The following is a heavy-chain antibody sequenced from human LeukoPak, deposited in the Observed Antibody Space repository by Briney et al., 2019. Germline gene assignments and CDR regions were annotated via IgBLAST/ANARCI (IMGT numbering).Heavy chain of an antibody. CDR3: ARVAAAGTYYYYYMDV. CDR1: GDTFSSYA. Sequence: ASVKVSCKASGDTFSSYAISWVRQAPGQGLEWMGRIIPIFGTANYAQKFQGRVTITTDESTSTAYMELSSLRSEDTAVYYCARVAAAGTYYYYYMDVWGKGTTVTVSS. CDR2: IIPIFGTA. D-gene: IGHD6-13*01. J-gene: IGHJ6*03. V-gene: IGHV1-69*05.